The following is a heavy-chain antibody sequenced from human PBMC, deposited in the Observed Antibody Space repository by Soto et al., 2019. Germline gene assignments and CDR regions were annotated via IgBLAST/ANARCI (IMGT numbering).Heavy chain of an antibody. CDR2: INFDATEK. CDR3: AWGKGWLRFTSPSH. J-gene: IGHJ4*02. Sequence: EVQLVESGGGLVQPGGSLRLSCATSGFRFDDAHMTWVRLAPGEGLEWVANINFDATEKQYVDSVSGRFSISRDNTQRSVFLQMNSLRAEDTAVYYCAWGKGWLRFTSPSHWGQGTLVTVSS. V-gene: IGHV3-7*03. CDR1: GFRFDDAH. D-gene: IGHD5-12*01.